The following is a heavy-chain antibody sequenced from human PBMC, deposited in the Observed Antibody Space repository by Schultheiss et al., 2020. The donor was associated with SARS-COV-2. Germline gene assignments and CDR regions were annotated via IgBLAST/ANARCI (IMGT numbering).Heavy chain of an antibody. CDR2: IYSGGIT. CDR1: GFTFSSYW. D-gene: IGHD2/OR15-2a*01. Sequence: GGSLRLSCAASGFTFSSYWMHWVRQAPGKGLVWVSVIYSGGITNYADSVKGRFTISRDNSKNTLYLQMNSLRAEDTAVYYCARDFYAFDIWGQGTTVTVSS. J-gene: IGHJ3*02. CDR3: ARDFYAFDI. V-gene: IGHV3-66*02.